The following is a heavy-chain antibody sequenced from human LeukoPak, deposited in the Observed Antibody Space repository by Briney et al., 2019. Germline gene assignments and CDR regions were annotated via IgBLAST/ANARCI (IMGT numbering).Heavy chain of an antibody. Sequence: GESLKISCQCSGYIFTSYWIGWVRQMPGKGLELMGIIYPGDSDTRYSPSFQGQVTISADKSISTAYLQWSSLKASDTAMYYCARRRGSPVDAFDIWGQGTMVTVSS. CDR1: GYIFTSYW. CDR2: IYPGDSDT. CDR3: ARRRGSPVDAFDI. V-gene: IGHV5-51*01. J-gene: IGHJ3*02.